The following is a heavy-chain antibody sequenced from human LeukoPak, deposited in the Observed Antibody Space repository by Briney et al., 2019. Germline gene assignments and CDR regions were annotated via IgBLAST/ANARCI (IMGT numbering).Heavy chain of an antibody. V-gene: IGHV3-23*01. CDR2: ISTSDST. CDR3: AKGTHPYLLDY. Sequence: GGSLRLSCAASGFTFSSYSMNWVRQAPGKGLEWVAGISTSDSTYYADSVKGRFTISRDDSKNTLYLQVDSLRAEDTAVYYCAKGTHPYLLDYWGQGTLVTVSS. J-gene: IGHJ4*02. CDR1: GFTFSSYS. D-gene: IGHD1-14*01.